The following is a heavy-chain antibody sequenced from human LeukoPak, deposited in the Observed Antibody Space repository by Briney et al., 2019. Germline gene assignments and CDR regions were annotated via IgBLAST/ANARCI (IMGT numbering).Heavy chain of an antibody. Sequence: GGSLRLSCAASGFTFSSYWMHWVRQAPGKGLEWVSAISGSGGSTYYADSVKGRFTISRDNSKNTLYLQMNSLRAEDTAVYYCANNPEKDFDYWGQGTLVTVSS. CDR3: ANNPEKDFDY. V-gene: IGHV3-23*01. J-gene: IGHJ4*02. CDR2: ISGSGGST. D-gene: IGHD1-14*01. CDR1: GFTFSSYW.